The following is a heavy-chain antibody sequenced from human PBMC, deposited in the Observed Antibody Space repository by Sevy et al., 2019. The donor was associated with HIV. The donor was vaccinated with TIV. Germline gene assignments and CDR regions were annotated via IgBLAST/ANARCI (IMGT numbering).Heavy chain of an antibody. D-gene: IGHD3-22*01. CDR1: GFTFSSYA. J-gene: IGHJ3*02. V-gene: IGHV3-23*01. CDR3: AKVGTMIVVLPEDAFDI. Sequence: GGSLRLSCAASGFTFSSYAMSWVRQAPGKGLEWVSAISGSGGSTYYADSVKGRFTISRDNSKNTLYLQMNSLRAEDTAVYYCAKVGTMIVVLPEDAFDIWGQGTMVTVSS. CDR2: ISGSGGST.